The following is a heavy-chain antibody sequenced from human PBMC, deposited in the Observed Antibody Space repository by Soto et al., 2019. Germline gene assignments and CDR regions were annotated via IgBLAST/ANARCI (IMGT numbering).Heavy chain of an antibody. V-gene: IGHV3-11*01. J-gene: IGHJ4*02. CDR3: ARDLVYYDSSGYFDY. D-gene: IGHD3-22*01. Sequence: QVQLVESGGGLVKPGGSLRLSCAASGFTFSDYYMSWIRQAPGKGLEWVSYISRSGSSIYYTDSVKGRFTISRDNAKNSLYLQLNSLRAEDTAVYYCARDLVYYDSSGYFDYWGQGTLVTVSS. CDR2: ISRSGSSI. CDR1: GFTFSDYY.